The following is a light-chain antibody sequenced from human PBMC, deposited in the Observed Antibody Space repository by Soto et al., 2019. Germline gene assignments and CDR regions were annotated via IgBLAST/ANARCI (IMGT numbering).Light chain of an antibody. CDR1: QSVSNN. V-gene: IGKV3-15*01. Sequence: EVVMTQSPATLSVSPGERATLSCRASQSVSNNLAWYQQKPGQAPRLLIYGASTRATRIPAKFSGSGSGTEFALTISGRQSVDFAVYYCQQYNTWVTFGERTNVEI. CDR3: QQYNTWVT. CDR2: GAS. J-gene: IGKJ1*01.